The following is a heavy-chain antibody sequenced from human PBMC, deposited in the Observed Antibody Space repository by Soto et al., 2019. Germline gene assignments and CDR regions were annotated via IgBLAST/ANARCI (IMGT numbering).Heavy chain of an antibody. CDR3: TYYHGSGTTSDY. D-gene: IGHD3-10*01. CDR2: IYWDDDK. CDR1: GFSLSTSGVG. V-gene: IGHV2-5*02. J-gene: IGHJ4*02. Sequence: QITLKESGPTLVKPTQTLTLTCTFSGFSLSTSGVGVGWIRQPPGNALEWLALIYWDDDKSYSPSLKSRLTVTKDSSKNQVFRTMTNMAPVDTDTYYCTYYHGSGTTSDYWGQGTLVTVSS.